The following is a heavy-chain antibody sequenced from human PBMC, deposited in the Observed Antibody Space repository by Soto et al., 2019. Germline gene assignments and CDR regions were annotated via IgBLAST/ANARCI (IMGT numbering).Heavy chain of an antibody. CDR3: ARQMHGYAGMDV. CDR1: EFTFSSYG. D-gene: IGHD5-12*01. Sequence: PWGSLRLSCASSEFTFSSYGMHWFRQAPGKGLEWVAVIWYDGSNKYYADSVKGRFTISRDNSKNTLYLQMNSLRAEDTAVYYGARQMHGYAGMDVWGQGSKVTVSS. CDR2: IWYDGSNK. J-gene: IGHJ6*02. V-gene: IGHV3-33*01.